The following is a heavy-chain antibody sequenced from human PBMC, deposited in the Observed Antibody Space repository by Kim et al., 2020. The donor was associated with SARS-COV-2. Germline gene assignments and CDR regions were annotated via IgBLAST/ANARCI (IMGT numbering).Heavy chain of an antibody. J-gene: IGHJ3*02. CDR3: ARLHYGDYVTNDAFDI. Sequence: SETLSLTCAVSGGSISSGGYSWSWIRQPPGKGLEWIGYIYHSGSTYYNPSLKSRVTISVDRSKNQFSLKLSSVTAADTAVYYCARLHYGDYVTNDAFDIWGQGTMVTVSS. D-gene: IGHD4-17*01. CDR2: IYHSGST. V-gene: IGHV4-30-2*01. CDR1: GGSISSGGYS.